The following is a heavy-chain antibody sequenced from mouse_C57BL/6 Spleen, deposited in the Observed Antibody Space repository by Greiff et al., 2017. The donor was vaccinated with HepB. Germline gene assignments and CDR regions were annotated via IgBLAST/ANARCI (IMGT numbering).Heavy chain of an antibody. CDR3: ARGGSSYEWYFDV. V-gene: IGHV1-76*01. CDR1: GYTFTDYY. D-gene: IGHD1-1*01. CDR2: IYPGSGNT. J-gene: IGHJ1*03. Sequence: VQLQQSGAELVRPGASVKLSCKASGYTFTDYYINWVKQRPGQGLEWIARIYPGSGNTYYNEKFKGKATLTAEKSSSTAYMQLSSLTSEDSAVYVCARGGSSYEWYFDVWGTGTTVTVSS.